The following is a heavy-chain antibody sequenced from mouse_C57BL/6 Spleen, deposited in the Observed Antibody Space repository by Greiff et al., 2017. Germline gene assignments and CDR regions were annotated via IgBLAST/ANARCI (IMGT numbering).Heavy chain of an antibody. Sequence: EVQLQQSEGGLVQPGSSMKLSCTASGFTFSDYYMAWVRQVPEKGLEWVANINYDGSSTYYLDSLKSRFIISRDNAKNILYLQMSSLKSEDTATYYCARPYDGYFDYWGQGTTLTVSS. CDR2: INYDGSST. CDR3: ARPYDGYFDY. V-gene: IGHV5-16*01. D-gene: IGHD2-12*01. CDR1: GFTFSDYY. J-gene: IGHJ2*01.